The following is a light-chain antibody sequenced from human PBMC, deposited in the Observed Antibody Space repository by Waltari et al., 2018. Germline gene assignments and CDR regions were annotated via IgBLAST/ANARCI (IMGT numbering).Light chain of an antibody. CDR3: SSYAGSNNLL. Sequence: QSALTQPPSASGSPGQSVTISCTGTSSDVGGYNYASWYQQHQGKAPQLSIYEVSKRPSGVPDRFSGSKSGNTASLTVSVLQAEDEADYCCSSYAGSNNLLFGGGTKLTVL. CDR2: EVS. V-gene: IGLV2-8*01. J-gene: IGLJ2*01. CDR1: SSDVGGYNY.